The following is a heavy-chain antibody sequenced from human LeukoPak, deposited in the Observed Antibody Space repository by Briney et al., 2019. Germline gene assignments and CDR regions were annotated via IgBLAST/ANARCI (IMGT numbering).Heavy chain of an antibody. V-gene: IGHV1-46*01. D-gene: IGHD6-13*01. CDR1: GYTFTNYY. CDR3: ARDFGGDSSSWDFDY. J-gene: IGHJ4*02. Sequence: GASVKVSCKASGYTFTNYYMHWVRQAPGQGLEWMGIINPSGGSTTYAQKFQGRVTMTRDMSTSTVYMELSSLRSEDTAVYYCARDFGGDSSSWDFDYWGQGTLVTVSS. CDR2: INPSGGST.